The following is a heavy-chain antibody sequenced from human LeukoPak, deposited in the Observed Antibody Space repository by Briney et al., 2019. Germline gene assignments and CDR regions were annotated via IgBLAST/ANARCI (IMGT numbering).Heavy chain of an antibody. J-gene: IGHJ4*02. V-gene: IGHV4-61*02. CDR3: ARGGKNLFDY. D-gene: IGHD4-23*01. CDR2: IYTSGST. CDR1: GVSISSGSYY. Sequence: SETLSLTCTVSGVSISSGSYYWSWLRLPAGKGLEWIGRIYTSGSTNYNPSLKSRVTISVDTSKNQFSLKLSSVTAADTAVYYCARGGKNLFDYWGQGTLVTVS.